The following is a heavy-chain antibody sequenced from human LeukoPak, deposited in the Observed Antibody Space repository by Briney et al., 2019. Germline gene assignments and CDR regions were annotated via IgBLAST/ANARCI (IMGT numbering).Heavy chain of an antibody. V-gene: IGHV3-30-3*01. CDR1: GFTFSSYA. CDR3: ARDFGWLSGFDN. CDR2: ISYDGTNK. J-gene: IGHJ4*02. D-gene: IGHD3-9*01. Sequence: HPGRSLRLSCAVSGFTFSSYAIHWVRQAPGKGLEWVAIISYDGTNKYYADSVRGRFTISRDNSKNTLYLQMNSLRAEDTAVYYCARDFGWLSGFDNWGQGTLVTVSS.